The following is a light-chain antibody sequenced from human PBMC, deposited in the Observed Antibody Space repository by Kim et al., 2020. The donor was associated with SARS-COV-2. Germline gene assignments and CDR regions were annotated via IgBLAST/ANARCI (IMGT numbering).Light chain of an antibody. CDR3: QQYNNWPPLT. CDR1: QSVSSH. V-gene: IGKV3-15*01. Sequence: SPGEHPPRSCRASQSVSSHLAWYQQKPGQAPRLLIYNASTRATGIPARFSGSGSGTEFTLTIISLQSEDSAIYYCQQYNNWPPLTFGGGTKVDIK. CDR2: NAS. J-gene: IGKJ4*01.